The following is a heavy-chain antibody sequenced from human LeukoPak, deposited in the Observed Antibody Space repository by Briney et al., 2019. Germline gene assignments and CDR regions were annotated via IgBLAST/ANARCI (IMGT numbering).Heavy chain of an antibody. Sequence: SETLSLTCAVYGGSLSNYYWSWIRQPPGKGLEWIEEINHSGSTKFNPSLKSRVTILVDMSRSQFSLQLNSVTAADTAVYYCARGPASGSDFAWFDPWGQGTLVTVSS. CDR1: GGSLSNYY. D-gene: IGHD3-10*01. CDR3: ARGPASGSDFAWFDP. J-gene: IGHJ5*02. CDR2: INHSGST. V-gene: IGHV4-34*01.